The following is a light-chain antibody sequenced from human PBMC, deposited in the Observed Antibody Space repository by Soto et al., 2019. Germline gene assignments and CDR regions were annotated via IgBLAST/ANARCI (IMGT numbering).Light chain of an antibody. CDR2: DVS. Sequence: QSALTQPRSVSGSPGQSVTISCTGTSSDVGNYDYVSWYQQHPGKAPKLMIYDVSKRPSGVPDRFSGSKSGNTASLTISGLQAADEADYYCCSYAGSSTWVFGGGTKLTVL. V-gene: IGLV2-11*01. CDR3: CSYAGSSTWV. J-gene: IGLJ3*02. CDR1: SSDVGNYDY.